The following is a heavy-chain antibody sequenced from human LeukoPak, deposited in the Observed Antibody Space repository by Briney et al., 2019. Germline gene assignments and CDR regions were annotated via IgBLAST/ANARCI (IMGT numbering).Heavy chain of an antibody. J-gene: IGHJ4*02. CDR2: IIPIFGTA. Sequence: GASVKVSCKASGGTSSSYAISWVRQAPGQGLEWMGGIIPIFGTANYAQKFQGRVTITADESTSTAYIELSSLRSEDTAVYYCARGRELHFDYWGQGTLVTVSS. V-gene: IGHV1-69*13. CDR3: ARGRELHFDY. CDR1: GGTSSSYA. D-gene: IGHD1-26*01.